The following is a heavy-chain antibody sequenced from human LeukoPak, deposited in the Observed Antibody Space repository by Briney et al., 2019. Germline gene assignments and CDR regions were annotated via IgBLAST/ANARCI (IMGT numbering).Heavy chain of an antibody. D-gene: IGHD3-10*01. CDR2: IYYSGST. CDR1: GGSISSGDYY. Sequence: SETLSLTCTVSGGSISSGDYYWSWIRQPPGKGLEWIVYIYYSGSTYYNPPLKSRVTISVDTSKNQFSLKLSSVTAADTAVYYCARENLMVRGNAFDIWGQGTMVTVSS. CDR3: ARENLMVRGNAFDI. J-gene: IGHJ3*02. V-gene: IGHV4-30-4*01.